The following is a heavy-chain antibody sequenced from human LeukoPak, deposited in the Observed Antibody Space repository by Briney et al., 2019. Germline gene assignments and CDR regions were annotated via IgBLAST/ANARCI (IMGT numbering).Heavy chain of an antibody. J-gene: IGHJ4*02. Sequence: PGGSLRLSCAASGFTFSSYAMSWVRQAPGKGLEWVAVISYDGSNKYYADSVKGRFTISRDNSKNTLYLQMNSLRAEDTAVYYCARGDSVQGYGSGSYYFDYWGQGTLVTVSS. CDR2: ISYDGSNK. V-gene: IGHV3-30-3*01. D-gene: IGHD3-10*01. CDR3: ARGDSVQGYGSGSYYFDY. CDR1: GFTFSSYA.